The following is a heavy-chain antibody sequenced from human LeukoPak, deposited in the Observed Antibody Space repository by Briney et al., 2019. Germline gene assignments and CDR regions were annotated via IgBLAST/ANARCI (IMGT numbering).Heavy chain of an antibody. CDR1: GFA. J-gene: IGHJ4*02. D-gene: IGHD4-17*01. CDR3: ANRVGLRYYYFDY. Sequence: GGSLRLSCTASGFAMSWVRQAPGKGLEWVASIRGSGDDSTYYADSVKGRFIISRDHFKNTLYLQMDSLRAEDSAVYYCANRVGLRYYYFDYWGQGTLVAVSS. V-gene: IGHV3-23*01. CDR2: IRGSGDDST.